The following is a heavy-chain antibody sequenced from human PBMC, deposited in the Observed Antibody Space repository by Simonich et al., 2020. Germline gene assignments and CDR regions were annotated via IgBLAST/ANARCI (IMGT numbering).Heavy chain of an antibody. J-gene: IGHJ3*02. CDR1: GFTFSSYA. V-gene: IGHV3-23*01. D-gene: IGHD3-22*01. CDR3: AKDLGERITMIVVVIDAFDI. Sequence: GGGLVPPGGSLRLSCAASGFTFSSYAMSWVRQAPGKGLEWVSAISGSGGSTYYADSVEGRFTISRDNSKNTLFLQMNSLSAEDTAVYYFAKDLGERITMIVVVIDAFDIWGQGTMVTVSS. CDR2: ISGSGGST.